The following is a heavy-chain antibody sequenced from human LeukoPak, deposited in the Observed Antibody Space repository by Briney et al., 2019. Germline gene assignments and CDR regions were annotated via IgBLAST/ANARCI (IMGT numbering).Heavy chain of an antibody. CDR3: ARLRSPGDFDY. CDR1: GGSISSYY. CDR2: IYYSGST. Sequence: SETLSLTCTVSGGSISSYYWSWIRQPPGKGLEWVGYIYYSGSTNYNPSLKSRVTISLDTSKTQFSLKLSSVTAADTAVYYCARLRSPGDFDYWGQGTLVTVSS. J-gene: IGHJ4*02. D-gene: IGHD1-26*01. V-gene: IGHV4-59*01.